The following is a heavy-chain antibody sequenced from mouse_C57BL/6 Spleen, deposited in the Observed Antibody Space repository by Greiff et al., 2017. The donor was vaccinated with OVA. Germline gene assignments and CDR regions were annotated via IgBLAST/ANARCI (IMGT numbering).Heavy chain of an antibody. D-gene: IGHD1-2*01. CDR2: INPGSGGT. CDR3: ARTAYFDY. V-gene: IGHV1-54*01. Sequence: QVQLKESGAELVRPGTSVKVSCKASGYAFTNYLIEWVKQRPGQGLEWIGVINPGSGGTNYNEKFKGKATLTADKSSSTAYMQLSSLTSEDSAVYFCARTAYFDYWGQGTTLTVSS. CDR1: GYAFTNYL. J-gene: IGHJ2*01.